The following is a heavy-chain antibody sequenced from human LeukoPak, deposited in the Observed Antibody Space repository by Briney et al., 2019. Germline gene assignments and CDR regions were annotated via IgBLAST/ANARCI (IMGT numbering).Heavy chain of an antibody. CDR2: IKEDGSDK. CDR1: GFTFSSYW. V-gene: IGHV3-7*01. CDR3: ARASAVAGPREY. D-gene: IGHD6-19*01. J-gene: IGHJ4*02. Sequence: VGSLRLSCAASGFTFSSYWMSWVRQAPGKGLEWVANIKEDGSDKYYVDSVKGRFTISRDNAKNSLYLQMNSLRAEDTAVYYCARASAVAGPREYWGQGTLVTVSS.